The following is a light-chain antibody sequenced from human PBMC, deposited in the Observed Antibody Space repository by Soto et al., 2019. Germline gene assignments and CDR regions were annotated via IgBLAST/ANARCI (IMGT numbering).Light chain of an antibody. J-gene: IGLJ2*01. CDR3: QSYDSSLSGVV. CDR1: SSDVGGYNY. V-gene: IGLV2-8*01. CDR2: EVN. Sequence: QSVLTQPPSASGSPGQSVAISCTGTSSDVGGYNYVSWYQQHPGKAPKLMIYEVNKRPSGVPARFSGSKSDTSASPAITGLQAEDEADYYCQSYDSSLSGVVFGGGTQLTVL.